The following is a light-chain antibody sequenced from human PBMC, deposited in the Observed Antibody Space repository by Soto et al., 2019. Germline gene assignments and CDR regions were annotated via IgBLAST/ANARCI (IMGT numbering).Light chain of an antibody. V-gene: IGKV3-15*01. Sequence: EIVMTQSPATLSVSPGERATLSCRASQSVSSNLAGYQQNPGQAPRRLIYGASTRATGIPARFSGSGSGTEFTLPIGSLLAEDFAVYYCLQYNSWPPLIFGGVTKVLIK. J-gene: IGKJ4*01. CDR3: LQYNSWPPLI. CDR1: QSVSSN. CDR2: GAS.